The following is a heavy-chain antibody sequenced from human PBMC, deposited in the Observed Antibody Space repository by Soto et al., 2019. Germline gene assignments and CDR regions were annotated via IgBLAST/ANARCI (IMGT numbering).Heavy chain of an antibody. CDR2: LYIADGT. D-gene: IGHD2-15*01. J-gene: IGHJ3*02. Sequence: DVQVVESGGGLIQPGGSLRLSCAASGFTVSGKKYITWVRQAPGQGLEWVSALYIADGTFYADSVRGRFTVSIDSSKNTVYLQMNNLSPEDTAVYFCATWLLREHAFDIWGLGTMDTVSS. CDR3: ATWLLREHAFDI. CDR1: GFTVSGKKY. V-gene: IGHV3-53*01.